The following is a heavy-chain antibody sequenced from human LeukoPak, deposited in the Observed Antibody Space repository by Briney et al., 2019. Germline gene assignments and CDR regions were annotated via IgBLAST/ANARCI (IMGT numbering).Heavy chain of an antibody. D-gene: IGHD1-1*01. CDR2: INHSGST. CDR1: GGSFSGYY. Sequence: SETLSLTCAVYGGSFSGYYWSWIRQPPGKGLEWIGEINHSGSTNYNPSLKSRVTISVDTSKNQFSLKLSSVTAADTAVYYCAREDTTGLTDFWGQGTLVTVSS. J-gene: IGHJ4*02. CDR3: AREDTTGLTDF. V-gene: IGHV4-34*01.